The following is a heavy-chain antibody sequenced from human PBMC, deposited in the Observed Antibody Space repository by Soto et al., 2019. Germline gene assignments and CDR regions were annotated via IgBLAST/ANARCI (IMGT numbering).Heavy chain of an antibody. J-gene: IGHJ3*02. D-gene: IGHD2-2*01. V-gene: IGHV4-31*03. Sequence: QVQLQESGPGLVRPSQTLSLTCTVSGGSISSGGYYWSWIRQHPGKGLEWIGYIYYSGSTYYNPSLKSRVTISRDTSKNQFSLKLSSVTAADTAVYYCARDNSFQYQLLWDAFDIWGQGTMVTVSS. CDR3: ARDNSFQYQLLWDAFDI. CDR2: IYYSGST. CDR1: GGSISSGGYY.